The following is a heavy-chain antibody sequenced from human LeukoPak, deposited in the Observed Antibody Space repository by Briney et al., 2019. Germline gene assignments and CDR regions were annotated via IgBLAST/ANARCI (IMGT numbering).Heavy chain of an antibody. CDR2: IGSSSSYI. V-gene: IGHV3-21*01. Sequence: GGSLRLSCAASGFTFGSYSMNWVRQAPGKGLEWVSSIGSSSSYIYYADSVKGRFTISRDNAKNSLYLQMNSLRAEDTAVYYCARDDENYGSGSYYNVFSYWGQGTLVTISS. J-gene: IGHJ4*02. CDR3: ARDDENYGSGSYYNVFSY. D-gene: IGHD3-10*01. CDR1: GFTFGSYS.